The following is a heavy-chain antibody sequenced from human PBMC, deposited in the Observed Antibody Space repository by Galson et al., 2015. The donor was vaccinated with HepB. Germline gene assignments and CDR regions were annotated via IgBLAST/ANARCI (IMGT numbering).Heavy chain of an antibody. J-gene: IGHJ4*02. D-gene: IGHD1-26*01. CDR1: GFTFSSYA. Sequence: SLRLSCAASGFTFSSYAMNWVRQAPGKGLEWVAHIKEDGSERYYVDSVKGRFTISRDNAKNSLFLQMNSLRAEDTAVYYCARDPENRFVVGATPDCWGQGTRVTVSS. V-gene: IGHV3-7*03. CDR2: IKEDGSER. CDR3: ARDPENRFVVGATPDC.